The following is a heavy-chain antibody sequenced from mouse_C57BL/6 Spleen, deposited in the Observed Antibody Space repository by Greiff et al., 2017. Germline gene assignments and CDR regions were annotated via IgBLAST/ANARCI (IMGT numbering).Heavy chain of an antibody. D-gene: IGHD2-3*01. CDR2: IDPSDSYT. V-gene: IGHV1-69*01. J-gene: IGHJ3*01. Sequence: VQLQQPGAELVMPGASVKLSCKASGYTFTSYWMHWVKQRPGQGLEWIGEIDPSDSYTNYNQKFKGKSTLTVDKSSSTAYMQLSSLTSEDSAVYYCARSGYEGAYWGQGTLVTVSA. CDR3: ARSGYEGAY. CDR1: GYTFTSYW.